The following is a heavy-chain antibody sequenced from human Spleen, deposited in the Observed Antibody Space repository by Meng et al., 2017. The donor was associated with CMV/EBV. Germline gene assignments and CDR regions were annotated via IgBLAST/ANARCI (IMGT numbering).Heavy chain of an antibody. V-gene: IGHV1-69*05. CDR2: IIPIFGTA. CDR3: ARGLGDSSHFDY. D-gene: IGHD6-19*01. J-gene: IGHJ4*02. Sequence: CKASGGTFSSYAISWVRQAPGQGLEWMGGIIPIFGTANYAQKFQGRVTIATDESTSTAYMELSSLRSEDTAVYYCARGLGDSSHFDYWGQGTLVTVSS. CDR1: GGTFSSYA.